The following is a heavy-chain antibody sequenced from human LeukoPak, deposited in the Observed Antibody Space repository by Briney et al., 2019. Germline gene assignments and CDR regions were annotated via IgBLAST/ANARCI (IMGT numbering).Heavy chain of an antibody. V-gene: IGHV1-2*02. Sequence: ASVKVSCKASGYTFTSYGISWVRQAPGQGLEWMGWINPNSGGTNYAQKFQGRVTMTRDTSISTAYMELSRLRSDDTAVYYCARVSNPAVAMYYFDYWGQGTLVTVSS. J-gene: IGHJ4*02. CDR2: INPNSGGT. CDR3: ARVSNPAVAMYYFDY. D-gene: IGHD6-19*01. CDR1: GYTFTSYG.